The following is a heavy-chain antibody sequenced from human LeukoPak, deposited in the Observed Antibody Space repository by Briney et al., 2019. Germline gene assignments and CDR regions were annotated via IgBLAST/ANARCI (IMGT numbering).Heavy chain of an antibody. D-gene: IGHD3-22*01. J-gene: IGHJ4*02. CDR2: ISGSGGST. CDR3: AKDPAYDSSGYAY. Sequence: GGSLRLSCAASGFTFSSYAMSWVRQAPGKELEWVSAISGSGGSTSYTDSVKGRFTISRDNSKNTLYLQMNSLRAEDTAVYYCAKDPAYDSSGYAYWGQGTLVTVSS. V-gene: IGHV3-23*01. CDR1: GFTFSSYA.